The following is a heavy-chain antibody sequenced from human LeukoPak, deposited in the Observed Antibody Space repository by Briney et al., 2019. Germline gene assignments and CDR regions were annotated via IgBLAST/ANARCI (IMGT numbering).Heavy chain of an antibody. V-gene: IGHV3-73*01. J-gene: IGHJ4*02. D-gene: IGHD1/OR15-1a*01. CDR1: GFTFSGSA. CDR3: TTDRRTMTSPSFDY. Sequence: GGSLRLSCAASGFTFSGSAMHWVRQASGKGLEWVGRIRSKANSYAAAYAASVKGRFTISRDDSKNTAYLQMNSLKTEDTAVYYCTTDRRTMTSPSFDYWGQGTLVTVSS. CDR2: IRSKANSYAA.